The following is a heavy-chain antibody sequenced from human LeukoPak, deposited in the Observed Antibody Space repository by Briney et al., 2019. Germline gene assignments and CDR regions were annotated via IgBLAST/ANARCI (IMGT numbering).Heavy chain of an antibody. CDR2: VYYSGTT. J-gene: IGHJ3*02. CDR1: GGSISNYY. V-gene: IGHV4-59*08. D-gene: IGHD3-9*01. Sequence: PSETLSLTCTVSGGSISNYYWNWLRQPPGKGLEWSGYVYYSGTTNYNPSLQSRVTVSVNTSKNQFSLKLRPVTAADTAVYYCARLPRSFDSKDAFDIWGQGTMVTVSS. CDR3: ARLPRSFDSKDAFDI.